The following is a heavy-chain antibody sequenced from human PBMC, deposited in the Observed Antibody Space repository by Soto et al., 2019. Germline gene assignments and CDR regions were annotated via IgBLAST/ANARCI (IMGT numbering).Heavy chain of an antibody. CDR2: IKQDGSEK. CDR1: GFTFSSYW. J-gene: IGHJ6*03. D-gene: IGHD6-6*01. Sequence: EVQLVESGGGLVQPGGSLRLSCAASGFTFSSYWMSWVRQAPGKGLGWVANIKQDGSEKYYVDSVKGRFTISRDNAKNSLYLQMNSLRAEDTAVYYCAKRGSGYSSSSYYYYYYMDVWGKGTTVTVSS. CDR3: AKRGSGYSSSSYYYYYYMDV. V-gene: IGHV3-7*01.